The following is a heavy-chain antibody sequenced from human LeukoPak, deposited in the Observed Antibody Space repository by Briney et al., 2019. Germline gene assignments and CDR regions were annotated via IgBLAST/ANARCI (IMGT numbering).Heavy chain of an antibody. V-gene: IGHV1-2*02. CDR2: INCKSGAT. Sequence: GGSVKVSCKTFRYTFTPYYMHWVRLAPGQELEWRGWINCKSGATNYAQRFQGRVTMTRDTSTRTAYMEMSRLGSDDTAVYYCARLRSISWYDAFDLWGQGTMVTVSS. CDR1: RYTFTPYY. J-gene: IGHJ3*01. CDR3: ARLRSISWYDAFDL. D-gene: IGHD2-2*01.